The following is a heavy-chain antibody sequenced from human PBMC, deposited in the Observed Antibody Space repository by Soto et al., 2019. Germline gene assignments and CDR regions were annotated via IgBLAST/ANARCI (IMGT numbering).Heavy chain of an antibody. Sequence: PSDTVSLTFAVSGASLRGHYWSWIRQSPEKGLEWIGEINHSGFTNYNPTLKSRVTISRDASKNQLSLRLSSMTAADSAVYFCARAAVKVGANLFDSWGQGTMVTVSS. V-gene: IGHV4-34*01. J-gene: IGHJ4*02. CDR1: GASLRGHY. D-gene: IGHD1-26*01. CDR3: ARAAVKVGANLFDS. CDR2: INHSGFT.